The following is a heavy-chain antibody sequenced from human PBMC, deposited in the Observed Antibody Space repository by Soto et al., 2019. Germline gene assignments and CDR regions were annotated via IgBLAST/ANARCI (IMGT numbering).Heavy chain of an antibody. CDR3: ARGLAAQSFYFDF. V-gene: IGHV4-34*01. J-gene: IGHJ4*02. CDR1: GGSFLTNN. CDR2: ISPDGAT. Sequence: QWKLHQWGAGLVRPSETLALTGPVNGGSFLTNNWNWFRQSQEKGLEWIGEISPDGATNFNPTLKSRLSMSVETSKRQFSLHLTSVTASDTAVYFCARGLAAQSFYFDFWGQGTLVTISS. D-gene: IGHD3-16*02.